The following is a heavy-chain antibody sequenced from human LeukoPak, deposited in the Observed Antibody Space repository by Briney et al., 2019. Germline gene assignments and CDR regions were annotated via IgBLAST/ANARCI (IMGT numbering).Heavy chain of an antibody. V-gene: IGHV3-23*01. CDR2: ISGSGGST. J-gene: IGHJ6*03. Sequence: PGGSLRLSCAASGFTFSTYAMSWVRQAPGKGLEWVPAISGSGGSTYYADSVKGRFTISRDNSKNTLYLQMNSLRAEDTAVYYCAKEFVPAAILSYYMDVWGKGTTVTVSS. D-gene: IGHD2-2*01. CDR1: GFTFSTYA. CDR3: AKEFVPAAILSYYMDV.